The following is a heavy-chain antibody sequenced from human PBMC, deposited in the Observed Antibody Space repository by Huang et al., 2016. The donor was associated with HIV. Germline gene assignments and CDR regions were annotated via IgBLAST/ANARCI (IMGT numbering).Heavy chain of an antibody. J-gene: IGHJ4*02. CDR1: GGTFSSYA. Sequence: QVQLVQSGAEVKKPGSSVKVSCKASGGTFSSYAISWVRQAPGQGLEWMGGIIPILGTAKCEHKFQGRVTITADESTSTAYMELSSLRSEDTAVYYCARVESRRYYDSSGYYYWGQGTLVTVSS. CDR3: ARVESRRYYDSSGYYY. V-gene: IGHV1-69*01. CDR2: IIPILGTA. D-gene: IGHD3-22*01.